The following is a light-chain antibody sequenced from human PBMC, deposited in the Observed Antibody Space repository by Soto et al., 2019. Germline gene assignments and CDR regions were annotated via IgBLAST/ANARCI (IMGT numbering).Light chain of an antibody. J-gene: IGLJ2*01. CDR2: STD. CDR1: SSNIGSNT. Sequence: QSALTQPPSASGTPGQRVTISCSGSSSNIGSNTVNWYQQRPGTAPKLLIYSTDQRPSGVPDRFSGSKSGTSASLAISGLQSEDEADYYCAAWDDSLKGLFGGGTKVTVL. V-gene: IGLV1-44*01. CDR3: AAWDDSLKGL.